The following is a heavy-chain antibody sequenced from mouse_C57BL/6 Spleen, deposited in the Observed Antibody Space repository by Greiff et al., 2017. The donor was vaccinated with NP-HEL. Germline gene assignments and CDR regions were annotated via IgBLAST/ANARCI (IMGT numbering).Heavy chain of an antibody. J-gene: IGHJ4*01. V-gene: IGHV14-4*01. D-gene: IGHD1-1*01. CDR1: GFNIKDDY. Sequence: VQLQQSGAELVRPGASVKLSCTASGFNIKDDYMHWVKQRPEQGLEWIGWIDPENGDTEYASKVQGKATITADTSSNTAYLQLSSLTSEDTAVYYCTTGYGSSYYAMDYWGQGTSVTVSS. CDR2: IDPENGDT. CDR3: TTGYGSSYYAMDY.